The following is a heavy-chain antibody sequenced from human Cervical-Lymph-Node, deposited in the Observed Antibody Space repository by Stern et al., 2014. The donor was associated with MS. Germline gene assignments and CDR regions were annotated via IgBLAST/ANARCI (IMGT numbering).Heavy chain of an antibody. Sequence: QVQLQESGPGLVKPSETLSLTCTVSGGSITSSSYYWGWIRQPPGRGLEYIGTVYYTGSTFYDPSLKSRVTISVDTSTTQAALKLPSVTAADTAVYYCVRPDIMGTIWNWGQGTLVTVSS. D-gene: IGHD1-26*01. J-gene: IGHJ4*02. V-gene: IGHV4-39*01. CDR1: GGSITSSSYY. CDR2: VYYTGST. CDR3: VRPDIMGTIWN.